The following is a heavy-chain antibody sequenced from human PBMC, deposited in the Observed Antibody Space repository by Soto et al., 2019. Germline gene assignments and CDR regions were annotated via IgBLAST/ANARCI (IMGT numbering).Heavy chain of an antibody. Sequence: QVQLQESGPGLVKPSQTLSLTCTVSGGSISSGGYYWTWIRQHPGKGLEWIGYNYYSGITYSNPSLKSRVTSSLDTSKNQFSLKLSSVTAADTAVYYCARGSSIAGRYYGMDVWGQGTTVTVS. D-gene: IGHD6-6*01. J-gene: IGHJ6*02. CDR1: GGSISSGGYY. V-gene: IGHV4-31*03. CDR3: ARGSSIAGRYYGMDV. CDR2: NYYSGIT.